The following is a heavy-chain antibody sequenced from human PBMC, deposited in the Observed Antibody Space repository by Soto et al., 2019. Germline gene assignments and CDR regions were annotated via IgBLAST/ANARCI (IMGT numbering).Heavy chain of an antibody. CDR3: AKRFFGSGSPPGAFDV. CDR2: ITSSGSGT. Sequence: QLGGSLRLSCAASGFKFSNYAMSWVRQAPGKGPEWVSFITSSGSGTYYADSVKGRFTISRDNSKNTLYVQMNNLRAEDTAKYYCAKRFFGSGSPPGAFDVWGPGTMVTVSS. J-gene: IGHJ3*01. CDR1: GFKFSNYA. V-gene: IGHV3-23*05. D-gene: IGHD3-10*01.